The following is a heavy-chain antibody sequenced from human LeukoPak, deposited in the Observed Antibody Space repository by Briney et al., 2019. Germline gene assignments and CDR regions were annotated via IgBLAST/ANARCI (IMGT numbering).Heavy chain of an antibody. D-gene: IGHD6-19*01. CDR3: ARAPSGWSDYWYFDL. CDR1: GFTVSSNY. J-gene: IGHJ2*01. CDR2: IYSGGVT. Sequence: GGSLRLSCAASGFTVSSNYMSWVRQAPGKGLEWVSLIYSGGVTYYADSAKGRFIISRDNSKNTLFLQMNSLRAEDTAVYYCARAPSGWSDYWYFDLWGRGTLVTVSS. V-gene: IGHV3-53*01.